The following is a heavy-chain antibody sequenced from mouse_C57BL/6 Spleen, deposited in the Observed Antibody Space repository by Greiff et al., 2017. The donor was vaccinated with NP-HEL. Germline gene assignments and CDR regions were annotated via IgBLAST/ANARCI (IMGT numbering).Heavy chain of an antibody. D-gene: IGHD2-1*01. J-gene: IGHJ2*01. V-gene: IGHV1-26*01. CDR1: GYTFTDYY. CDR2: INPNNGGT. CDR3: AAYGNYYFDY. Sequence: EVQLQQSGPELVKPGASVKISCKASGYTFTDYYMNWVKQSHGKSLEWIGDINPNNGGTSYNQKFKGKATLTVDKSSSTAYMELRSLTSEDSAVYYCAAYGNYYFDYWGQGTTLTVSS.